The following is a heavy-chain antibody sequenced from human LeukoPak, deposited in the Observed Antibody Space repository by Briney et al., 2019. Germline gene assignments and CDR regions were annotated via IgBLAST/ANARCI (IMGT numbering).Heavy chain of an antibody. CDR1: GFTFSSYG. J-gene: IGHJ4*02. D-gene: IGHD5-18*01. CDR2: IRYDGSNK. Sequence: PGGSLRLSCAASGFTFSSYGMHWVRQAPGKGLEWVAFIRYDGSNKYYADSVKGRFTISRDNSKNTLYLQMNSLRAEDTAVYYCAKGGNHWIQLWPSFGYFDYWGQGTLVTVSS. CDR3: AKGGNHWIQLWPSFGYFDY. V-gene: IGHV3-30*02.